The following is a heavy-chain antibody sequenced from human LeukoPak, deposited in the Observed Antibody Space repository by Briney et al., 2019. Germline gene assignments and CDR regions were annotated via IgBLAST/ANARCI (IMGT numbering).Heavy chain of an antibody. Sequence: PGGSLRLSCAASGFTFSNYSMNWVRQAPGKGLEWFSYISSSSSTIYYADSVKGRFTISRDNAKNSLYLQMNSLRAEDTAVYYCARDLRPGSNSRWGYWGQGTLVTVSS. CDR1: GFTFSNYS. CDR3: ARDLRPGSNSRWGY. CDR2: ISSSSSTI. D-gene: IGHD4-23*01. J-gene: IGHJ4*02. V-gene: IGHV3-48*01.